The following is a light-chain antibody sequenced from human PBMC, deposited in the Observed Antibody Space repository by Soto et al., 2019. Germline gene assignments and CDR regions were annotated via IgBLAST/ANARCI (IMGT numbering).Light chain of an antibody. CDR1: QSVDSN. CDR3: QQYDNWPLT. Sequence: EIVMTQSPATLSVSPGERATLSCRASQSVDSNLAWYQQKPGQAPRLLIFGASTRATGIPARFSGSGSGTDSTLTISSLQSEDFGVYFCQQYDNWPLTFGGGTKVEIK. V-gene: IGKV3D-15*01. CDR2: GAS. J-gene: IGKJ4*01.